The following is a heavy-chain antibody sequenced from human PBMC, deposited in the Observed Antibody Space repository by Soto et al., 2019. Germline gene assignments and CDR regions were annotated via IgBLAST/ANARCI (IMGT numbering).Heavy chain of an antibody. CDR3: ARGAHYSSPFRWFDP. V-gene: IGHV4-31*03. D-gene: IGHD6-13*01. Sequence: QVQLQESGPGLAKPSQTLSLTCTVSGGSISSGGYYWSWIRQHPGKGLEWIGYIYYSGSTYYNPSLKSRVTISVDTSKNQFSLKLSSVTAADTAVYYCARGAHYSSPFRWFDPWGQGTLVTVSS. CDR2: IYYSGST. CDR1: GGSISSGGYY. J-gene: IGHJ5*02.